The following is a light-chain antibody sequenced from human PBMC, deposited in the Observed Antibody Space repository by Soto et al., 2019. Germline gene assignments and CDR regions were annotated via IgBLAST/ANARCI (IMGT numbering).Light chain of an antibody. V-gene: IGLV1-44*01. CDR1: SSNIGSNT. CDR2: SNN. J-gene: IGLJ1*01. CDR3: AAWDDSLNGFYV. Sequence: QSLLTQPPSASGTPWQRVTISCSGSSSNIGSNTVNWYQQLPGTAPKLLIYSNNQRPSGVPDRFSGSKSGTSVSLAISGLQSEDEADYYCAAWDDSLNGFYVFGTGTKVHRP.